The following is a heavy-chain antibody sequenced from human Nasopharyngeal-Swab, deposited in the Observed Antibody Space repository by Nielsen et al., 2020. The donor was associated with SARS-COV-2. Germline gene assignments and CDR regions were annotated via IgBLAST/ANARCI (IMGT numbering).Heavy chain of an antibody. CDR2: VLYDGNDK. CDR1: GFTFSSFH. D-gene: IGHD5-12*01. J-gene: IGHJ3*02. Sequence: GESLKISCEASGFTFSSFHMHWVRQAPGKGLEWVAVVLYDGNDKYYADSVKGRFTISRDNAKNSLYLQMNSLRAEDTAVYYCAREVPYSGHDDAFDIWGQGTMVTVSA. CDR3: AREVPYSGHDDAFDI. V-gene: IGHV3-30-3*01.